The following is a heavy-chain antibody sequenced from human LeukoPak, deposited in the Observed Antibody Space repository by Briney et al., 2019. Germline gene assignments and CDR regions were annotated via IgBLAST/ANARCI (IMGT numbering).Heavy chain of an antibody. J-gene: IGHJ4*02. Sequence: GRSLRPSCAASGFTFDDYAMHWVRQAPGKGLEWVSGISWNSGSIGYADSVKGRFTISRDNAKNSLYLQMNSLRAEDMALYYCAKDLFRNELFGLDYGGQGTLVTVSS. CDR2: ISWNSGSI. CDR1: GFTFDDYA. D-gene: IGHD1-1*01. V-gene: IGHV3-9*03. CDR3: AKDLFRNELFGLDY.